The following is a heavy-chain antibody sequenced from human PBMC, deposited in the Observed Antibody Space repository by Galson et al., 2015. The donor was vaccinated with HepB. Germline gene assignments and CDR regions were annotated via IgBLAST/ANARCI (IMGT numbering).Heavy chain of an antibody. CDR2: IDWKSANI. Sequence: SLRLSCAAAGFTFETYAMHWVRHAPGKGLQWVSGIDWKSANIGYADSVKGRVTISRDSAKNVLYLQMNSLRPEDTALYFCAKDLNANIVGATDSWGQGTLVIVSS. J-gene: IGHJ5*01. D-gene: IGHD1-26*01. CDR3: AKDLNANIVGATDS. CDR1: GFTFETYA. V-gene: IGHV3-9*01.